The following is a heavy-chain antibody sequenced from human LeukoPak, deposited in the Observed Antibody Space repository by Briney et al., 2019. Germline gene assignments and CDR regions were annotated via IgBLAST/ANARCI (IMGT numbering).Heavy chain of an antibody. CDR3: ARGLPTTGQDLYYFDY. D-gene: IGHD1-1*01. CDR1: GGSISSYY. Sequence: SETLSLTCTVSGGSISSYYWSWIRQPAGKGLEWIGRIYTSGSTNYNPSLKSRVTMSVDTSKNQFSLKLSSVTAADTAVYYCARGLPTTGQDLYYFDYWGQGTLVTVSS. J-gene: IGHJ4*02. V-gene: IGHV4-4*07. CDR2: IYTSGST.